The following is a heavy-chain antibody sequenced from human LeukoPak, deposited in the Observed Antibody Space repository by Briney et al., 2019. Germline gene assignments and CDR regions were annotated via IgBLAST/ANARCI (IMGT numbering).Heavy chain of an antibody. CDR1: GGSFSGYY. J-gene: IGHJ4*02. CDR2: INHSGST. Sequence: SETLSLTCAVYGGSFSGYYLSWIRQPPGKGLEWIGEINHSGSTNYNPSLKSRVTISVDTSKNQFSLKLSSVTAADTAVYYCARGRDLLWFGELPPKGFDYWGQGTLVTVSS. D-gene: IGHD3-10*01. V-gene: IGHV4-34*01. CDR3: ARGRDLLWFGELPPKGFDY.